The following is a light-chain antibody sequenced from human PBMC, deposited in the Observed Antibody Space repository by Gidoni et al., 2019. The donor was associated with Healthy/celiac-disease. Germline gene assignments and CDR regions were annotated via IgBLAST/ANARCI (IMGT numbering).Light chain of an antibody. Sequence: DIQITQSPSTLSASVGDRVTITCRAIQSINSWLAWYQQKPGKAPKLLIYKASSLESGVPSRFSGSGAGTDFTLTISSLQPDDFATDYCQQYNTYSPWTFGQGTKVEI. CDR1: QSINSW. V-gene: IGKV1-5*03. CDR3: QQYNTYSPWT. J-gene: IGKJ1*01. CDR2: KAS.